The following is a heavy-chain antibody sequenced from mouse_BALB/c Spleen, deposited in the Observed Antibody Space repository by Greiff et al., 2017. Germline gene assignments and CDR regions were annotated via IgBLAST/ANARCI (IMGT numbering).Heavy chain of an antibody. D-gene: IGHD2-9*01. V-gene: IGHV6-6*02. CDR3: TKEGSYYGYDGAY. Sequence: EVHLVESGGGLVQPGGSMKLSCVASGFTFSNYWMNWVRQSPEKGLEWVAEIRLKSNNYATHYAESVKGRFTISRDDSKSSVYLQMNNLRAEDTGIYYCTKEGSYYGYDGAYWGQGTLVTVSA. J-gene: IGHJ3*01. CDR1: GFTFSNYW. CDR2: IRLKSNNYAT.